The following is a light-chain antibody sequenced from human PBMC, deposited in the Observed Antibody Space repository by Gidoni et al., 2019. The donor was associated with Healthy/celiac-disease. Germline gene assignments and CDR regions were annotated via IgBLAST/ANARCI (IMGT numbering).Light chain of an antibody. V-gene: IGKV1-8*01. CDR1: QGISSY. Sequence: AIRMTQSPSSFSASTGDRVTLTCRACQGISSYLAWYQQKPGNAPKLLIYAASTLQGGVPSRFSGSGSGTDFTLTISCLQSEDFATYYCQQYYSYPLTFGGGTKVEIK. CDR2: AAS. J-gene: IGKJ4*01. CDR3: QQYYSYPLT.